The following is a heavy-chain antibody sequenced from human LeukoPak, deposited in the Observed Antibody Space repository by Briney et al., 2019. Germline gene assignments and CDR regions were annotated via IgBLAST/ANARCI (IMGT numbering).Heavy chain of an antibody. V-gene: IGHV3-23*01. J-gene: IGHJ4*02. Sequence: GGSLRLSCGASGFTFSTYAMSWVRQAPGRGLEWVSGMTGSGDRTHYADSVKGRFTISRDNSKNTLHLQMNSLRAEDTAVYYCAKGPKQQLVGSRGHYFDSWGQGTLVTVSS. CDR2: MTGSGDRT. D-gene: IGHD6-13*01. CDR1: GFTFSTYA. CDR3: AKGPKQQLVGSRGHYFDS.